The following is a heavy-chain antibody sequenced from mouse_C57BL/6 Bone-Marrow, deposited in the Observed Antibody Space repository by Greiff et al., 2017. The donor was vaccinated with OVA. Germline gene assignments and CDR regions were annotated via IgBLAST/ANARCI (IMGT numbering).Heavy chain of an antibody. D-gene: IGHD1-1*01. CDR3: ARALITTVVATDWYCDV. V-gene: IGHV5-16*01. J-gene: IGHJ1*03. CDR2: IHYDGSST. CDR1: GFTFSDYY. Sequence: EVKLVESEGGLVQPGSSMKLSCTASGFTFSDYYMAWVRQVPDKGLEWVANIHYDGSSTYYLDSLKSRFIISRDNAKNMLYLQMSSLKSEDTATYYCARALITTVVATDWYCDVWGTGTTVTVSS.